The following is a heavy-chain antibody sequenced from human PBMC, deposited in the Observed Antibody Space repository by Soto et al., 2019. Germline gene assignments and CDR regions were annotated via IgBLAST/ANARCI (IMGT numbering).Heavy chain of an antibody. CDR2: SIPLIGTA. Sequence: QGQLVQAGGDVKKPGSSVKVSCKASGGTFSSYPISWVRQAPGQGLEWMGGSIPLIGTADYAQKFQGRVTFTADESTSTAYMELSSLRSEDTALYYCARGGNSDYYYGMNVWGQGTTVTVSS. CDR1: GGTFSSYP. J-gene: IGHJ6*02. D-gene: IGHD2-21*02. V-gene: IGHV1-69*01. CDR3: ARGGNSDYYYGMNV.